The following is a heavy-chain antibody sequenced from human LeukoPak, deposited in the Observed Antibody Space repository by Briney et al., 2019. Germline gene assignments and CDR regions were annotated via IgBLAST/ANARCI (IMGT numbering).Heavy chain of an antibody. CDR2: ISGSGGST. J-gene: IGHJ5*02. V-gene: IGHV3-23*01. Sequence: GGSLRLSCAASGFTFSSYAMSWVRQAPGKGLEWVSAISGSGGSTYYADSVKGRFTISRDNSKNTLYLQMNSLRAEDTAVYYCAKAAYLVDSSSWYGSPPFDPWGQGTLVTVSS. CDR1: GFTFSSYA. D-gene: IGHD6-13*01. CDR3: AKAAYLVDSSSWYGSPPFDP.